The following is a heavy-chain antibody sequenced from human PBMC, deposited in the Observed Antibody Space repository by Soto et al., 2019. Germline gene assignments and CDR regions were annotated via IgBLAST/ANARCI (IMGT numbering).Heavy chain of an antibody. J-gene: IGHJ4*02. CDR1: GVPVSSGSHY. CDR2: IYYSGST. D-gene: IGHD6-19*01. CDR3: ARAPLGYSSSHFFGQ. Sequence: PSETLSLTCSVSGVPVSSGSHYWIWIRQSPGKGLEWIGFIYYSGSTNYNTSLKSRVTISVDTSKNEFSLKVTVVTAADTAVYFCARAPLGYSSSHFFGQWGQGTLGTV. V-gene: IGHV4-61*01.